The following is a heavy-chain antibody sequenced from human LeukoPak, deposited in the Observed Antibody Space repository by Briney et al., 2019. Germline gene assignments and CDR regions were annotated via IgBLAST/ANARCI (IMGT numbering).Heavy chain of an antibody. V-gene: IGHV4-61*02. J-gene: IGHJ4*02. CDR1: GGSISSGSYY. CDR3: AVTDVLTGYPYYFDY. D-gene: IGHD3-9*01. CDR2: IYTSGST. Sequence: PSETLSLTCTVSGGSISSGSYYWSWIRQPAGKGLEWIGRIYTSGSTNYNPSLKSRVTISVDTSKNQVSLKLSSVTAADTAVYYCAVTDVLTGYPYYFDYWGQGTLVTVSS.